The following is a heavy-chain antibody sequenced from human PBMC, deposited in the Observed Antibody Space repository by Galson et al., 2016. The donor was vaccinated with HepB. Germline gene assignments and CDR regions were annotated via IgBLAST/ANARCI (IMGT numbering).Heavy chain of an antibody. V-gene: IGHV1-46*01. CDR3: ARGGYGDYGTVWDDY. J-gene: IGHJ4*02. CDR1: GYTFTSYN. Sequence: SVKVSCKASGYTFTSYNVHWVRQAPGQGLEWMGIINPSGGSTSYAQKFQGRVTMTRDTSTSTVYMELSSLRFEDTAVYYCARGGYGDYGTVWDDYWGQGTLVTVSS. CDR2: INPSGGST. D-gene: IGHD4-17*01.